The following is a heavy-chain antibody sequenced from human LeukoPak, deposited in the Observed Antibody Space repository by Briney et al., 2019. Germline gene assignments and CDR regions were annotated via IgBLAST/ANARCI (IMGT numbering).Heavy chain of an antibody. CDR1: GYTFTTYY. CDR2: ISPSGGST. Sequence: ASVKVSCKSSGYTFTTYYIHWVRQAPGQGLEWMGIISPSGGSTSYAQKFQGRVTMTRDTSTSTVYMELSSLRSEDTAVYYCTRTYYYDSSGYYYGRDAFDIWGQGTMVTVSS. V-gene: IGHV1-46*01. J-gene: IGHJ3*02. CDR3: TRTYYYDSSGYYYGRDAFDI. D-gene: IGHD3-22*01.